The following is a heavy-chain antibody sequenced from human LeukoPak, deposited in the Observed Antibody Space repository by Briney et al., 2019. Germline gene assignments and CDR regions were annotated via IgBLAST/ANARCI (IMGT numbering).Heavy chain of an antibody. CDR1: GFMFSSNW. J-gene: IGHJ4*02. CDR2: IKEDGTET. CDR3: AKEGRSLQTY. Sequence: GGSLRLSCAASGFMFSSNWMSWVRLAPGKGLEWVANIKEDGTETYYVDSVKGRSTISRDNAKNSLYLQMNSLRVEDTAVYYCAKEGRSLQTYWGQGTLVTVSS. D-gene: IGHD5-24*01. V-gene: IGHV3-7*03.